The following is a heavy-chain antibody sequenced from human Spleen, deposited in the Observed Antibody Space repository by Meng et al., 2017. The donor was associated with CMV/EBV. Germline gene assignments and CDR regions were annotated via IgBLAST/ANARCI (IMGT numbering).Heavy chain of an antibody. D-gene: IGHD1-20*01. V-gene: IGHV1-46*01. Sequence: ASVKVSCKASGYTFTSYGISWVRQAPGQGLEWMGIINPSGGSTSYAQKFQGRVTMTRDTSTSTVYMELSSLRSEDTAVYYCARGSYNWNFGYWGQGTLVTVSS. J-gene: IGHJ4*02. CDR2: INPSGGST. CDR3: ARGSYNWNFGY. CDR1: GYTFTSYG.